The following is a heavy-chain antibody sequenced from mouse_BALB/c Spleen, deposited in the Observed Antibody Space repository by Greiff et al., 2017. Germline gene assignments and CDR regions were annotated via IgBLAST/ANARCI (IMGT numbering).Heavy chain of an antibody. J-gene: IGHJ4*01. CDR3: ARRTATGYAMDY. V-gene: IGHV5-6-2*01. CDR1: GFTFSSYY. D-gene: IGHD1-2*01. CDR2: INSNGGST. Sequence: EVKLVESGGGLVKLGGSLKLSCAASGFTFSSYYMSWVRQTPEKRLELVAAINSNGGSTYYPDTVKGRFTISRDNAKNTLYLQMSSLKSEDTALYYCARRTATGYAMDYWGQGTSVTVSS.